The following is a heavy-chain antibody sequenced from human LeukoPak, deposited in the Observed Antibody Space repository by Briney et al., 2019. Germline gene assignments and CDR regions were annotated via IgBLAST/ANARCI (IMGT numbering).Heavy chain of an antibody. CDR2: ISGSGDST. CDR3: GKDRVIAATGRFTGLFDY. V-gene: IGHV3-23*01. D-gene: IGHD6-13*01. CDR1: GFTFSSYA. J-gene: IGHJ4*02. Sequence: GGSLRLSCAASGFTFSSYAMSWVRQAPGKGLEWVSTISGSGDSTYYADSVKGRFTISRDNSKNRLYLQMNSLRAEDTAVYYCGKDRVIAATGRFTGLFDYWGQGTLVTVSS.